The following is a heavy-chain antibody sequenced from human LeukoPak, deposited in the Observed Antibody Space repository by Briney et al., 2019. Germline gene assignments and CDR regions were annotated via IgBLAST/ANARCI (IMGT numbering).Heavy chain of an antibody. V-gene: IGHV3-74*01. J-gene: IGHJ4*02. CDR2: INGDGRSS. CDR3: ARTSPTSHFDF. D-gene: IGHD3-16*01. Sequence: GGSLRLSCAASGFTFTTYWMHWVRQAPGKGLGWASRINGDGRSSNYADSVKGRCTISRDNARNTLYLQMNSLRAEDTALYYCARTSPTSHFDFWGQGTLVTVSS. CDR1: GFTFTTYW.